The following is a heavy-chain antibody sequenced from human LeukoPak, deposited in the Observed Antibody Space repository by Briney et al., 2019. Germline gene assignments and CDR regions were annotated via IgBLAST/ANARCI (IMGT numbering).Heavy chain of an antibody. CDR1: GYTFTSYG. CDR3: ARILTPYYDILTGRPAEYFQH. J-gene: IGHJ1*01. D-gene: IGHD3-9*01. CDR2: IGAYNGNT. V-gene: IGHV1-18*01. Sequence: ASVKVSCKASGYTFTSYGISWVRQAPGQGLEWMGWIGAYNGNTNYAQKLQGRVTMTTDTSTSTAYMELRSLRSDDTAVYYCARILTPYYDILTGRPAEYFQHWGQGTLVTVSS.